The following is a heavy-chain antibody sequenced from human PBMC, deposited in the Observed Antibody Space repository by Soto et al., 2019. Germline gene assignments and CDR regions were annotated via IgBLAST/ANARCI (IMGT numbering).Heavy chain of an antibody. CDR3: VRSGDKYNLLDY. J-gene: IGHJ4*02. V-gene: IGHV4-31*03. D-gene: IGHD1-1*01. Sequence: SETLSLTCSVSGGSISSGGYYWSWIRQHPGKGLEWIGYIYYSGSTYYNPSLKSRVTISVDTSKNQFSLKLSSVTAADTAVYYCVRSGDKYNLLDYWGQGTPVTVSS. CDR2: IYYSGST. CDR1: GGSISSGGYY.